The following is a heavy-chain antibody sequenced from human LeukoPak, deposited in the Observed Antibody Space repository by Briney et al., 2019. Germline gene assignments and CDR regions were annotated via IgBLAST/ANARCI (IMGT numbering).Heavy chain of an antibody. J-gene: IGHJ2*01. CDR1: GFTFSDYY. Sequence: GGSLRLTCAASGFTFSDYYMSWIRQAPGKGLEWVSYISSSGSTIYYADSVKGRFTISRDNAKNSLYLQMNSLRAEDTAVYYCARAKLIREIRYYYDSRGNWYFDLWGRGTLVTVSS. V-gene: IGHV3-11*04. CDR3: ARAKLIREIRYYYDSRGNWYFDL. D-gene: IGHD3-22*01. CDR2: ISSSGSTI.